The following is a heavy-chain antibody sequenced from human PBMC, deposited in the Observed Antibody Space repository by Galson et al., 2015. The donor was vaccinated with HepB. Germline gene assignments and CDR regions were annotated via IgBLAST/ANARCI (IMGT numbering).Heavy chain of an antibody. V-gene: IGHV4-39*01. CDR3: ARRSRCVGSRCYWFDP. J-gene: IGHJ5*02. Sequence: TLSLTCTVSGGSISSSSYYWGWIRQPPGKGLEWIGSIYYSGSTYYNPSLKSRVTISIDTSENQFSLKLSSVTAADTAIYYCARRSRCVGSRCYWFDPWGQGTLVTVSS. CDR1: GGSISSSSYY. CDR2: IYYSGST. D-gene: IGHD2-2*01.